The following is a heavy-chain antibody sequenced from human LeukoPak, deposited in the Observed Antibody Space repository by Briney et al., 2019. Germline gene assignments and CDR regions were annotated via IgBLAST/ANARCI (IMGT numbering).Heavy chain of an antibody. Sequence: SETLSLTCTVSGYSISSGYYWGWIRQPPGKGLGWIGSIYHSGSTYYNPSLKSRVTISVDTSKNQFSLKLSSVTAADTAVYYCARSSEGYSYGQSWGQGTLVTVSS. CDR2: IYHSGST. V-gene: IGHV4-38-2*02. CDR1: GYSISSGYY. D-gene: IGHD5-18*01. J-gene: IGHJ4*02. CDR3: ARSSEGYSYGQS.